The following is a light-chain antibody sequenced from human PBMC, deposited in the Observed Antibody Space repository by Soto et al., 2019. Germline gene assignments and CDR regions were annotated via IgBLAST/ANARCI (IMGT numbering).Light chain of an antibody. J-gene: IGKJ5*01. CDR1: QSVSTW. CDR3: QQSYSTLIT. Sequence: TQSPATLSLSPGERATLSCRARQSVSTWLAWYQQKPGKAPKVLIYAASSLESGVPSRFSGSGSGTDFTLTISSLQPEDFATYYCQQSYSTLITFGQGTRLEIK. CDR2: AAS. V-gene: IGKV1-39*01.